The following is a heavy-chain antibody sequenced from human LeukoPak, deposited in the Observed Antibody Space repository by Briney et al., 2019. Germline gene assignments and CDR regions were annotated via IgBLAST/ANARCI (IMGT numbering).Heavy chain of an antibody. V-gene: IGHV5-51*01. CDR3: ASSTQGYSGYDFPFDY. CDR2: IYPGDSDT. CDR1: GYSFTSYW. D-gene: IGHD5-12*01. J-gene: IGHJ4*02. Sequence: GESLKISCKGSGYSFTSYWIGWVRQMPGKGLEWMGIIYPGDSDTRYSPSFQGQVTISADKSISTAYLQWSSLKASDTAMYYCASSTQGYSGYDFPFDYWAREPWSPSPQ.